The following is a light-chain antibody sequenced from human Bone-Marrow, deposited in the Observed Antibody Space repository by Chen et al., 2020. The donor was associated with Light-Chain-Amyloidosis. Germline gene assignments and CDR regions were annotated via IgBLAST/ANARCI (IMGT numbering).Light chain of an antibody. CDR1: SSDVGGDNH. V-gene: IGLV2-14*01. CDR3: SSYTITNTLV. CDR2: EVT. Sequence: QSALTQPASVSGSPGQSITTSCTGTSSDVGGDNHVSWYQQHPDKAPKLMIYEVTNRPSWVPDCFSGSKSDNTASLTISGLQTEDEADYFCSSYTITNTLVFGSGTRVTVL. J-gene: IGLJ1*01.